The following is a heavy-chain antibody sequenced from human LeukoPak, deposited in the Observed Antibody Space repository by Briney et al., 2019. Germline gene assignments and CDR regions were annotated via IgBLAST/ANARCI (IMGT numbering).Heavy chain of an antibody. CDR2: IYYSGST. CDR1: GGSISSYY. V-gene: IGHV4-59*01. J-gene: IGHJ3*02. D-gene: IGHD1-1*01. Sequence: PSETLSLTCTVSGGSISSYYWSWIRQPPGKGLEWIGYIYYSGSTNYNPSLKSRVTISVDTSKNQFSLKLSSVTAADTAVYYCARVRYNWNRGDAFDIWGQGTMVTVSS. CDR3: ARVRYNWNRGDAFDI.